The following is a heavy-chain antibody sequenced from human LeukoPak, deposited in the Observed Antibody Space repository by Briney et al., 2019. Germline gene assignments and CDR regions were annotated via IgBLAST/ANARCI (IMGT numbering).Heavy chain of an antibody. Sequence: GGSLRLSCAASGYTFSSYAMHWVRQAPGKGLEWVAVISYDGSNKYYADSVKGRFTISRDNSKNTLYLQMNSLRAEDTAVYYCARGAHRIATTSKIDYWGQGTLVTVSS. J-gene: IGHJ4*02. CDR2: ISYDGSNK. CDR1: GYTFSSYA. D-gene: IGHD6-13*01. V-gene: IGHV3-30*04. CDR3: ARGAHRIATTSKIDY.